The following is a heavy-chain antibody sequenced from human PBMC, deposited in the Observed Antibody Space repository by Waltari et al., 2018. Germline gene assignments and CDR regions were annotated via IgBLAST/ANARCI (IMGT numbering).Heavy chain of an antibody. Sequence: QVQLQESGPGLVKPSETLSLTCTAPGGSISSYYWRWIRQPAGKGLEWLGRIYTSGSTNYNPSLKSRVTMSVDTSKNQFSLKLSSVTAADTAVYYCARGQYYSSGYRDAFDIWGQGTMVTVSS. V-gene: IGHV4-4*07. CDR2: IYTSGST. D-gene: IGHD3-22*01. CDR3: ARGQYYSSGYRDAFDI. CDR1: GGSISSYY. J-gene: IGHJ3*02.